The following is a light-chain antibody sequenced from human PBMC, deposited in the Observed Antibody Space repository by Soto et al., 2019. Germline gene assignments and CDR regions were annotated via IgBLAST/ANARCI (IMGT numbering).Light chain of an antibody. Sequence: QSVLTQPPSVSGAPGQRVTISCTGSSSNIGAGYDVHWYQQLPGTAPKLLIYGNSNRPSGVPDRFSGSKSGTSASLAIPGLQAEDEADYYCQSYDSSLSGHYVFGTGTKLTVL. CDR2: GNS. J-gene: IGLJ1*01. CDR1: SSNIGAGYD. V-gene: IGLV1-40*01. CDR3: QSYDSSLSGHYV.